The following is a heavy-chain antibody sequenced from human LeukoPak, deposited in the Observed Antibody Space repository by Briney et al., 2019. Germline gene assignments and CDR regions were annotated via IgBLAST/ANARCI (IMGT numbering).Heavy chain of an antibody. CDR3: ARVSGWYRSAFDI. CDR2: ISYDGSNK. Sequence: PGGCLRLSGAASGFTFSSYAMHWVRPAPGKGLEWVAVISYDGSNKYYADSVKGRFTISRDNSKNTLYLQMNSLRAEDTAVYYCARVSGWYRSAFDIWGQGTMVTVSS. CDR1: GFTFSSYA. D-gene: IGHD6-19*01. J-gene: IGHJ3*02. V-gene: IGHV3-30-3*01.